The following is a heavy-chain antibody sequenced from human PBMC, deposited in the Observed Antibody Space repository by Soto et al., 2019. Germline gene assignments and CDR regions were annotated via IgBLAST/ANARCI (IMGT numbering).Heavy chain of an antibody. CDR2: ISYIGIT. D-gene: IGHD1-7*01. Sequence: SETLSLTCTVSGDSISSSYWNWIRQPPGKGLEWIGYISYIGITNYNPSLKSRLTILADTSKNQFSLKLTSVTAADTAVYYCARERPSPNYIMDVWGQGTTVTVSS. CDR3: ARERPSPNYIMDV. CDR1: GDSISSSY. J-gene: IGHJ6*02. V-gene: IGHV4-59*01.